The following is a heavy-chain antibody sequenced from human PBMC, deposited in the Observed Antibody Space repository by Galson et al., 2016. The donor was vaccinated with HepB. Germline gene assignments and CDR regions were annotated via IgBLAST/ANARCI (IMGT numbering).Heavy chain of an antibody. CDR2: ISTTISYV. J-gene: IGHJ3*01. D-gene: IGHD3-10*02. CDR3: AREVFGGSGNAMDV. V-gene: IGHV3-21*01. Sequence: SLRLSCAASGFTFSTYTMNWVRQAPGKGLEWVSLISTTISYVFYADSVKGRFTISRDNAKNSLYLQMNGLRAEDTAVYSCAREVFGGSGNAMDVWAQGTLVTVSS. CDR1: GFTFSTYT.